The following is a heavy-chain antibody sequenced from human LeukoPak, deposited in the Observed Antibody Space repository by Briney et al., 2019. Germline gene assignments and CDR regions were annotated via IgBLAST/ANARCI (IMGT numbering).Heavy chain of an antibody. D-gene: IGHD7-27*01. Sequence: GGSLRLSCSASGFTFSSYAMTWVRQAPGKGLEWVSIISRSGVTTYYADSVKGRFTISRDDSKNTLYLQMNTLRAEDTAVYYCAKKGIALTGENWFDSWGQGILVTVSS. CDR3: AKKGIALTGENWFDS. CDR1: GFTFSSYA. CDR2: ISRSGVTT. J-gene: IGHJ5*01. V-gene: IGHV3-23*01.